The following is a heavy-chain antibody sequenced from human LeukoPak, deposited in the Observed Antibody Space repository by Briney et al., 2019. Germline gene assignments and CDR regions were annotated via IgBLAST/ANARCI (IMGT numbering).Heavy chain of an antibody. CDR2: ISGSGDGT. J-gene: IGHJ2*01. CDR3: ARRALVVATSYWYFDL. V-gene: IGHV3-23*01. Sequence: GGSLRLSCAASGFTFSSYAMSWVRQAPGKGLEWVSGISGSGDGTFYADSVEGRFTISRDNSQNTLYLQINSLRAEDTAVYSCARRALVVATSYWYFDLWGRGTLVTVSS. CDR1: GFTFSSYA. D-gene: IGHD2-15*01.